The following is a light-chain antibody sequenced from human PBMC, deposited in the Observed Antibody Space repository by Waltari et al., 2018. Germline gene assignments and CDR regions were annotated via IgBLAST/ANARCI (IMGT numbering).Light chain of an antibody. CDR3: GTWDSSLSVGV. J-gene: IGLJ2*01. Sequence: QSVLTQPPSVSAAPGQQVTISCSGHSSTIGNNYVTWYQQLPGTAPKLLIYDNKERPSGIPDRFSGSKSGTSATLGISGLQTGDEADYYCGTWDSSLSVGVFGGGTKLTVL. CDR2: DNK. CDR1: SSTIGNNY. V-gene: IGLV1-51*01.